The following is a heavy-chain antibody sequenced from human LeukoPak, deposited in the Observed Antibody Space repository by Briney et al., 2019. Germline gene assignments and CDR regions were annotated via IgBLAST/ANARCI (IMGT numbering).Heavy chain of an antibody. CDR1: GGSISSYY. Sequence: PSETLSLTCTVSGGSISSYYWSWIRQPAGKGLEWIGRIYTSGSTNYNPSPKSRVTITVDTTKNQFSQKLSYVPAADTAAYYCAIEIEATFLWYFDLWGRGTLVTVSS. D-gene: IGHD1-26*01. J-gene: IGHJ2*01. CDR2: IYTSGST. V-gene: IGHV4-4*07. CDR3: AIEIEATFLWYFDL.